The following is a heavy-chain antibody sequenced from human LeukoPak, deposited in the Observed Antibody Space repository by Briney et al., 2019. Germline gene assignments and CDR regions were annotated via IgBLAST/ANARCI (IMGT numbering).Heavy chain of an antibody. J-gene: IGHJ4*02. D-gene: IGHD3-10*01. CDR2: IYTSGST. CDR1: GGSISSYY. CDR3: ARAVVRGSSTTEN. V-gene: IGHV4-4*08. Sequence: PSETLSLTCTVSGGSISSYYWSWIRQPPGKGLEWIGYIYTSGSTNYNPSLKSRVTISVDTSKNQFSLKLSSVTAADTAVYYCARAVVRGSSTTENWGQGTLVTVSS.